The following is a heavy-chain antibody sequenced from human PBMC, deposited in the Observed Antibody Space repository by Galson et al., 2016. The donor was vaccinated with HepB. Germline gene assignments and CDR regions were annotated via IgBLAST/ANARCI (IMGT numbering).Heavy chain of an antibody. D-gene: IGHD4-17*01. CDR2: IWYDGSKK. V-gene: IGHV3-33*01. Sequence: SLRLSCAASGFTFSSYGMHWVRQAPGKGLEWVAVIWYDGSKKYYADSVKGRLTISRDNSKNTLYLQMISLRAEDTAVYYCATERHSGDYWGWLDPWGQGTLVTVSS. CDR3: ATERHSGDYWGWLDP. CDR1: GFTFSSYG. J-gene: IGHJ5*02.